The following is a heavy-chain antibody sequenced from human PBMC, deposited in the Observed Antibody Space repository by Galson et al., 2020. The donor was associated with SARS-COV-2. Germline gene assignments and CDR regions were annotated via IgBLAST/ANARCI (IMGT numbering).Heavy chain of an antibody. CDR3: ARCAVLRYFDWLLTSDPFDY. CDR1: GGSISSSSYY. D-gene: IGHD3-9*01. J-gene: IGHJ4*02. V-gene: IGHV4-39*01. CDR2: IYYSGST. Sequence: ASETLSLTCTVSGGSISSSSYYWGWIRQPPGKGLEWIGSIYYSGSTYYNPSLKSRGTISVDTSKNQFSLKLSSVTAADTAVYYCARCAVLRYFDWLLTSDPFDYWGQGTLVTVSS.